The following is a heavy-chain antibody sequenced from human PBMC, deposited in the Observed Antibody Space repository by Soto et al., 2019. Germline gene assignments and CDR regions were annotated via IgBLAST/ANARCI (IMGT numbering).Heavy chain of an antibody. V-gene: IGHV3-15*07. J-gene: IGHJ4*01. D-gene: IGHD3-22*01. CDR2: IKSKVDGETT. CDR3: THDKAPAWQKYFFDN. CDR1: NFAFTDAY. Sequence: GGSLRLSCAASNFAFTDAYMNWVRQAPGKGLEWVGRIKSKVDGETTDYAAPVEDRFTVSRDDSKNTLYLHMSSLKTEDTAVFFFTHDKAPAWQKYFFDNWGHGTRVTVSS.